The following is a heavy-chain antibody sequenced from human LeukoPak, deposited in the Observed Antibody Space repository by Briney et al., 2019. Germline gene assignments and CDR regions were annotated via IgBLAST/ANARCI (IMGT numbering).Heavy chain of an antibody. CDR3: ARERDYYDSSGYSTGNYYYYMDV. V-gene: IGHV4-34*01. D-gene: IGHD3-22*01. Sequence: SETLSLTCAVYGGSFSGYYWSWIRQPPGKGLEWIGEINHSGSTNYNPSLKSRVTISVDTSKNQFSLKLSSVTAADTAVYYCARERDYYDSSGYSTGNYYYYMDVWGKGTTVTVSS. CDR1: GGSFSGYY. J-gene: IGHJ6*03. CDR2: INHSGST.